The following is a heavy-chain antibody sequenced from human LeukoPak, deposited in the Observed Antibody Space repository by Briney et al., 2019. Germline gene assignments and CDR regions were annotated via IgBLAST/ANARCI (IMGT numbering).Heavy chain of an antibody. J-gene: IGHJ4*02. D-gene: IGHD3-22*01. Sequence: SETLSLTCTVSGGSISSSSYYWGWIRQPPGKGLEWIGSIYYSGSTYYNPSLKSRVTISVDTSKNQFSLKLSSVTAADTAVYYCARSISYYYDSSGSTAYFDYWGQGTLVTVSS. CDR2: IYYSGST. CDR1: GGSISSSSYY. V-gene: IGHV4-39*07. CDR3: ARSISYYYDSSGSTAYFDY.